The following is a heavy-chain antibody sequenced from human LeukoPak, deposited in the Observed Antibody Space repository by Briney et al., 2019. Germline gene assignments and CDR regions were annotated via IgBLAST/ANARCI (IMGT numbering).Heavy chain of an antibody. D-gene: IGHD2-15*01. J-gene: IGHJ4*02. CDR3: ARDRIGKYSIDY. CDR2: ISDNGRRT. V-gene: IGHV3-33*08. Sequence: GGSVRLSYAASGFTFSNFGLNWVRQAPGKGLEWVAFISDNGRRTYYLESVEGLFTISRDDSKNTLYLQMNSLRVEDTAVYYCARDRIGKYSIDYWGQGTLVTVSS. CDR1: GFTFSNFG.